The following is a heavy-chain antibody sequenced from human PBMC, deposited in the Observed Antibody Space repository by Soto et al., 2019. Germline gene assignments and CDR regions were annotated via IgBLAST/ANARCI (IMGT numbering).Heavy chain of an antibody. CDR1: GFTFGDYA. CDR2: IRSNAYGGTT. Sequence: PGWALRLSCTAAGFTFGDYAMSWFRQAPGKGLEWVGIIRSNAYGGTTEYAASVKGRFSISRDDSKPIAYLQMNSLKTEDTAVYHCSRSVTAYYDYYYGMDVWGQGTTVTVSS. CDR3: SRSVTAYYDYYYGMDV. J-gene: IGHJ6*02. D-gene: IGHD4-4*01. V-gene: IGHV3-49*03.